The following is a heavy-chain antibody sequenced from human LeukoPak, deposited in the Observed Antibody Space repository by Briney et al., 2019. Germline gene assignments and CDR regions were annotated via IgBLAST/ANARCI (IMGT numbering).Heavy chain of an antibody. V-gene: IGHV4-61*01. J-gene: IGHJ5*02. CDR1: GGSVSSGTYY. CDR2: IHYSGST. CDR3: ARIFGSGPGEYTWFDP. D-gene: IGHD3-10*01. Sequence: SETLSLTCTVSGGSVSSGTYYWYWIRQPPGKGLEWIGYIHYSGSTNYNPSLKTRVTISVDTSKNQFSLKLSSVTAADTAVYYCARIFGSGPGEYTWFDPWGQGTLATVSS.